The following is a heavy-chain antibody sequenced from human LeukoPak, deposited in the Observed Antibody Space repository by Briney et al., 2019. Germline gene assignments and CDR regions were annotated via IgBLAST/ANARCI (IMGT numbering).Heavy chain of an antibody. Sequence: SETLSLTCAVYGGSFSSYYWSWIRQPPGKGLEWIGEINHSGSTNYNPSLKSRVTISVDTSKNQFSLKLSSVTAADTAVYYCARQWDLGNPNWFDPWGQGTLVTVSS. CDR3: ARQWDLGNPNWFDP. V-gene: IGHV4-34*01. D-gene: IGHD1-26*01. CDR2: INHSGST. CDR1: GGSFSSYY. J-gene: IGHJ5*02.